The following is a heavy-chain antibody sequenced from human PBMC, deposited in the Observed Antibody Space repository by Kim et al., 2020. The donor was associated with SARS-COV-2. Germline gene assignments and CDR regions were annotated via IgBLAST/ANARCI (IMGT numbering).Heavy chain of an antibody. CDR2: ISGGGGSK. CDR1: GFTFTNYA. J-gene: IGHJ4*02. CDR3: AKEWRLPSLTSGGDLFDY. V-gene: IGHV3-23*01. D-gene: IGHD3-10*01. Sequence: GGSLRLSCAASGFTFTNYAMNWVRQAPGKGLEWVSVISGGGGSKYYADSVKGRLTISRDNSKNTAYLQMSSLRAEDTAVYYCAKEWRLPSLTSGGDLFDYWGQGTLVSVSS.